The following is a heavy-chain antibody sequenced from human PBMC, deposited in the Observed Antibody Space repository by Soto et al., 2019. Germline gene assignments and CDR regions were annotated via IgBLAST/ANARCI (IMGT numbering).Heavy chain of an antibody. Sequence: SVKVSCKASGGTFSSYAISWVRQAPGQGLEWMGGIIPIFGTANYAQKFQGRVTITADESTSTAYMELSSLRSEDTAVYYCASSGVITEPKLALYDYYGMDVWGQGTTVTVSS. V-gene: IGHV1-69*13. D-gene: IGHD3-22*01. CDR3: ASSGVITEPKLALYDYYGMDV. CDR1: GGTFSSYA. CDR2: IIPIFGTA. J-gene: IGHJ6*02.